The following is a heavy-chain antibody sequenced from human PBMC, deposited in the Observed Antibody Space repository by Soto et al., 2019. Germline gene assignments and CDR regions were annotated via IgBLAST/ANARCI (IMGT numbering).Heavy chain of an antibody. CDR1: GGTFSSYS. D-gene: IGHD3-10*01. CDR2: IIPIFGTA. CDR3: ARAARITMVRRNSYGMDV. J-gene: IGHJ6*02. Sequence: SVQVSCKASGGTFSSYSISWVRQAPGQGLEWMGGIIPIFGTANYAQKFQGRVTITADESTSTAYMELSSLRSEDTAVYYCARAARITMVRRNSYGMDVWGQGTTVTVSS. V-gene: IGHV1-69*13.